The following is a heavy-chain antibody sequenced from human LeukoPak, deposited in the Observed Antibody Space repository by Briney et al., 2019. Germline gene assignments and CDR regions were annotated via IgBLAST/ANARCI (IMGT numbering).Heavy chain of an antibody. CDR1: GGTFSGYA. J-gene: IGHJ4*02. Sequence: SVKVPCKASGGTFSGYAISWVRQAPGQGLEWMGGIIPIFGTANYAQKFQGRVTITTDESTSTAYMELSSLRSEDTAVYYCATELAYCGGDCYSGFHYWGQRTLVTVSS. V-gene: IGHV1-69*05. CDR3: ATELAYCGGDCYSGFHY. D-gene: IGHD2-21*02. CDR2: IIPIFGTA.